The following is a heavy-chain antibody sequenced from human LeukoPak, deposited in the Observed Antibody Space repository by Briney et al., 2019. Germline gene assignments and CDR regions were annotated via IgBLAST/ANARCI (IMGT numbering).Heavy chain of an antibody. CDR2: IDPSDSYT. J-gene: IGHJ4*02. Sequence: GESLKISCKGSGYSFTSYWISWVRQMPGKGLEWMGKIDPSDSYTNYSPSFQGHVTISADKSIGTAYLQWSSLKASDTAMYYCARRCSRSSCPFEYWGQGTLVTVSS. V-gene: IGHV5-10-1*01. CDR1: GYSFTSYW. D-gene: IGHD2-2*01. CDR3: ARRCSRSSCPFEY.